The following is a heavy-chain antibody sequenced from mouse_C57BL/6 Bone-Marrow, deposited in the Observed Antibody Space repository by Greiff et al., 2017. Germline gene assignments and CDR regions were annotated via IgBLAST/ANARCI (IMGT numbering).Heavy chain of an antibody. D-gene: IGHD1-1*01. J-gene: IGHJ3*01. V-gene: IGHV1-19*01. Sequence: EVQLQQSAPVLVKPGASVKMSCKASGYTFTDYYMNWVKQSHGKSLEWIGVINPYNGGTSYNQKFKGKATLTVDKSSSTAYMELNSLTSEDSAVYYCARDYYYGSSYVAWFAYWGQGTLVTVSA. CDR3: ARDYYYGSSYVAWFAY. CDR1: GYTFTDYY. CDR2: INPYNGGT.